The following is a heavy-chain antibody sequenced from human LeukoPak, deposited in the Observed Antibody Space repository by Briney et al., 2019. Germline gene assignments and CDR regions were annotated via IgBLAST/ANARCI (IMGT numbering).Heavy chain of an antibody. Sequence: PGWSLRLSYAASGFTFSDYWMILVRQAPGPGLEWVADIKYDGCDKYFVDSVKGRFTISSDNAKNSLHLQLNSLRAEDTAIYCCARLYCGGGTCYSYYMDVWGKGTAVIVSS. CDR2: IKYDGCDK. D-gene: IGHD2-15*01. V-gene: IGHV3-7*01. CDR3: ARLYCGGGTCYSYYMDV. J-gene: IGHJ6*03. CDR1: GFTFSDYW.